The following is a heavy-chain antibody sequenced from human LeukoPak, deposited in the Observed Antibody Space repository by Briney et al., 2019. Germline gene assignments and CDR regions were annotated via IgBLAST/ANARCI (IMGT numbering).Heavy chain of an antibody. CDR1: GVSVSSASYY. J-gene: IGHJ5*02. D-gene: IGHD1-26*01. CDR2: IYYSGST. V-gene: IGHV4-61*01. CDR3: ARVLVGATRWFDP. Sequence: SETRSLTGTFSGVSVSSASYYCSWIRQPPGKGLEWIGYIYYSGSTNYNPSLKSRVTISVDTSKNQFSLKLSSVTAADTAVYYCARVLVGATRWFDPWGQGTLVTVSS.